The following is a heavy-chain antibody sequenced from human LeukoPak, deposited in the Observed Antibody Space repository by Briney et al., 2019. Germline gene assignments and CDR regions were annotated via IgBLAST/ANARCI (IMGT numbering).Heavy chain of an antibody. Sequence: GGSLRLSCAASGFTFDDYAMHWVRQAPGKGLEWVSLISGDGGSTYYADSVKGRFTNSRDNSKNSLYLQMNSLRTEDTALYDCAKDVCVGIVATPTKASDYWGRGTLVTVSS. V-gene: IGHV3-43*02. CDR1: GFTFDDYA. D-gene: IGHD5-12*01. CDR3: AKDVCVGIVATPTKASDY. CDR2: ISGDGGST. J-gene: IGHJ4*02.